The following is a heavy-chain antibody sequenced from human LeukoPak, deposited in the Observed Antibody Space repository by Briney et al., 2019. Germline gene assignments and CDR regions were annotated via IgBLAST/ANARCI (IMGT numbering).Heavy chain of an antibody. CDR3: ARWYCSGGSCSSDAFDI. J-gene: IGHJ3*02. V-gene: IGHV1-18*01. D-gene: IGHD2-15*01. CDR2: ISAYNGNT. CDR1: GYTFTSYG. Sequence: ASVKVSCKASGYTFTSYGISWVRQAPGQGLEWMGWISAYNGNTNYAQKLQGRVTMTTDTSTSTAYMELRSLRSDDTAVYYCARWYCSGGSCSSDAFDIWGQGTMVTVSS.